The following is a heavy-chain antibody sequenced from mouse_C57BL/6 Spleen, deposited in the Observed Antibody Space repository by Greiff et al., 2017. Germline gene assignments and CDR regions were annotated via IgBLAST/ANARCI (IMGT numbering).Heavy chain of an antibody. J-gene: IGHJ2*01. Sequence: QVQLQQPGAELVMPGASVKLSCKASGYTFTSYWMHWVKQRPGQGLEWIGEIDPSDSYTNYNQKFKGKSTLTVDKSSSTAYMQLSSLTSEDSAVYYWARGRVGQGYFDYWGQGTTLTVSS. V-gene: IGHV1-69*01. D-gene: IGHD3-3*01. CDR1: GYTFTSYW. CDR3: ARGRVGQGYFDY. CDR2: IDPSDSYT.